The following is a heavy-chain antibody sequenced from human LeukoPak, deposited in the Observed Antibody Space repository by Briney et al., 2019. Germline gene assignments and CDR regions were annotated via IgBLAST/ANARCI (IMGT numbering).Heavy chain of an antibody. D-gene: IGHD3-10*01. CDR2: VSTSLTT. CDR3: ARGYGSGSYSA. Sequence: SETLSLTCTVSGVSTSSGYWSWIRQPAGKGLEWLGRVSTSLTTYYNPSLNSRVTMSLDTSENQFFLKLISVTAADTPVYYCARGYGSGSYSAWGQGTLVTVSS. CDR1: GVSTSSGY. V-gene: IGHV4-4*07. J-gene: IGHJ5*02.